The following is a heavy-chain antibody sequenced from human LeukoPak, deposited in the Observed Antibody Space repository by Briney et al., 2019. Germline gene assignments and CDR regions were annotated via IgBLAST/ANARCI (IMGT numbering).Heavy chain of an antibody. J-gene: IGHJ4*02. CDR2: ISDDGSGT. Sequence: GGSLRLSCAASGFTFSDYAMSWVRQAPGQGLEWVSTISDDGSGTYYADSVKGRFTISRDNSKNTLFLQTDSLRAEDTAVYYCAREVLGAIMYDYWGQGTLVSVSS. D-gene: IGHD1-26*01. CDR3: AREVLGAIMYDY. V-gene: IGHV3-23*01. CDR1: GFTFSDYA.